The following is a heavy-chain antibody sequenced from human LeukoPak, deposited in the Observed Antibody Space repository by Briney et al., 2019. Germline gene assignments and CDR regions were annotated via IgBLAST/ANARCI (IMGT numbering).Heavy chain of an antibody. CDR3: ARAQMGAPTDY. Sequence: GSLRLSCAASGFTLSSYAMYWVRQAPGKGLVWVSRISSDGSSTIYADSVKGRFTISRDIAKNTLYLQMNSLRAEDTAVYYCARAQMGAPTDYWGQGTLVTVSS. V-gene: IGHV3-74*01. CDR2: ISSDGSST. J-gene: IGHJ4*02. CDR1: GFTLSSYA. D-gene: IGHD1-26*01.